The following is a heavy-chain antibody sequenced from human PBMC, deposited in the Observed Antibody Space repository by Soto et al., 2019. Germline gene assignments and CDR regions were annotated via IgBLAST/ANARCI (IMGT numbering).Heavy chain of an antibody. CDR3: ARDLEPRAAPGWYYGLDV. J-gene: IGHJ6*02. CDR1: GFTFGSHG. D-gene: IGHD6-19*01. CDR2: ISNDGGNK. V-gene: IGHV3-30*03. Sequence: QVNLVESGGGVVQPGRSLSLSCVASGFTFGSHGMHWVRQAPGKGLEWVAVISNDGGNKFYTDSLKGRVSISRDNSKNTLYLQMTSLGTEDTAVYYCARDLEPRAAPGWYYGLDVWGQGTTVTVSS.